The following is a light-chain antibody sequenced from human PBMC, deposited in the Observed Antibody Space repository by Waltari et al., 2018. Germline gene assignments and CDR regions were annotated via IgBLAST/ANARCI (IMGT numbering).Light chain of an antibody. Sequence: QVVLTQSPSASASLGASVKLTCPLSSGHSSYAIAWHQQQPEKGPRYPMKVDNDGSHTKGDGIPDRFSGSSSGAERYLTISGLQSDDEADYYCQTWGTGIQVFGGGTKLTVL. CDR1: SGHSSYA. J-gene: IGLJ3*02. CDR2: VDNDGSH. CDR3: QTWGTGIQV. V-gene: IGLV4-69*01.